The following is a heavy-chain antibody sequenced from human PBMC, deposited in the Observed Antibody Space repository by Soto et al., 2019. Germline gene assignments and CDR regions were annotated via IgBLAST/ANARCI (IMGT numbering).Heavy chain of an antibody. Sequence: QVQLQESGPGLVRPSETLSLTCTVSSDSISSYYWIWIRQSPGKGLEWIGYTDYSGNTNYNPSLKSRVIISGDTSKNQFSVRLSSVTAADTAVYYCARAVGDPLYYLDYWGQGTLVTVSS. CDR2: TDYSGNT. V-gene: IGHV4-59*08. CDR3: ARAVGDPLYYLDY. D-gene: IGHD6-19*01. CDR1: SDSISSYY. J-gene: IGHJ4*02.